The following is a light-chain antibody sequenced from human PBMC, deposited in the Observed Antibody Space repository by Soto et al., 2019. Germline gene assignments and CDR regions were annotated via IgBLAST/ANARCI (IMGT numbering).Light chain of an antibody. V-gene: IGKV3-15*01. Sequence: EIVMTQSPATLSVSPGERATLSCRASQSVSSNLAWYQQKPGQAPRLLIYGASTRATGIPARFSGSGSGTEFPLFLSSLQSEDFAVYYCQRYNNGPLTFRGGTSVEIK. CDR1: QSVSSN. CDR3: QRYNNGPLT. J-gene: IGKJ4*01. CDR2: GAS.